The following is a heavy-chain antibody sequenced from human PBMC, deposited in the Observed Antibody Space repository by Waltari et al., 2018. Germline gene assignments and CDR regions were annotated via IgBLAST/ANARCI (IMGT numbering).Heavy chain of an antibody. CDR3: AGDSFTVTTSHN. CDR2: IGGGRGST. Sequence: QVQLQESGPGLVKPSETLPLTCAVSGGSISGYYWSWIRQPPGKGLEWMGHIGGGRGSTGYNPSLKSRVAIAIDTSKNQFSLELGFVTAADTAVYDCAGDSFTVTTSHNWGQGVLVTVSS. J-gene: IGHJ4*02. D-gene: IGHD4-17*01. CDR1: GGSISGYY. V-gene: IGHV4-59*12.